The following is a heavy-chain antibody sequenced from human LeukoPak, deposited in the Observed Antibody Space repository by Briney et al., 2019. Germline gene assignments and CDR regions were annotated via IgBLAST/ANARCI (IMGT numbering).Heavy chain of an antibody. V-gene: IGHV3-23*01. CDR1: GFTFSSYA. CDR2: ISGSGGST. J-gene: IGHJ4*02. D-gene: IGHD2-2*01. Sequence: GGSLRLSCAASGFTFSSYAMSWVRQAPGKGLEWGSAISGSGGSTYYADSVKGRFTISRDNSKNTLYLQMNSLRAEDTAVYYCAKDRGYCSSTSCSFDYWGQGTLVTVSS. CDR3: AKDRGYCSSTSCSFDY.